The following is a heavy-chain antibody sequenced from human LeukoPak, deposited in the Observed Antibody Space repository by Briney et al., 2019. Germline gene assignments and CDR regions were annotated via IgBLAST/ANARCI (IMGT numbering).Heavy chain of an antibody. CDR1: GYSISSGYY. J-gene: IGHJ5*02. V-gene: IGHV4-38-2*01. D-gene: IGHD3-3*01. CDR3: ARGPGYYDFWSGYSGWFDP. CDR2: IYNSGST. Sequence: SETLSLTCAVSGYSISSGYYWGWIRPPPGKGVEWIGIIYNSGSTYYNPSLKSRVTISVDTSKNQFSLKLSSVTAADTAVYYCARGPGYYDFWSGYSGWFDPWGQGTLVTVSS.